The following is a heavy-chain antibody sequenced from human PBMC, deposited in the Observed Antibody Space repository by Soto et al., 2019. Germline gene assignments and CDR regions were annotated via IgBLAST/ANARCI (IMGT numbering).Heavy chain of an antibody. CDR1: GGSINGNNYS. CDR2: TYSSGGA. V-gene: IGHV4-39*07. D-gene: IGHD3-10*01. J-gene: IGHJ6*02. CDR3: ARTRGSALYFYFYGLDV. Sequence: SETLSLTCSISGGSINGNNYSWGWIRQPPGRGLEWIGNTYSSGGAYYDPSFKSRASISVDTSKSQVFLKLTSVTAADTAIYYCARTRGSALYFYFYGLDVWGHGTTVTVSS.